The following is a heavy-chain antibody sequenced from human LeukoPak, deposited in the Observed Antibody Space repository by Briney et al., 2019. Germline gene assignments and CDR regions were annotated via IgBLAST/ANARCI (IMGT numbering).Heavy chain of an antibody. CDR3: AKGLTRDGYTFDY. J-gene: IGHJ4*02. CDR1: GFTFDDYA. Sequence: GRSLRLSCAASGFTFDDYAMHWVRQAPGKGLEWVSGISWNSGSIGYADSVKGRFTISRDNAKNSLYLQMNSLRAEDTALYYCAKGLTRDGYTFDYWGQGTLVTVSS. V-gene: IGHV3-9*01. CDR2: ISWNSGSI. D-gene: IGHD5-24*01.